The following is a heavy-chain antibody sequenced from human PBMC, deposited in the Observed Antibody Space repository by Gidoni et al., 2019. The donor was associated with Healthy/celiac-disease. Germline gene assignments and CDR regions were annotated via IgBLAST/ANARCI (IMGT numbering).Heavy chain of an antibody. CDR3: AKAMIRSSSSWLGAGEGGFDY. CDR1: GFTFSSYA. D-gene: IGHD6-13*01. CDR2: ISGSGGST. J-gene: IGHJ4*02. Sequence: EVQLLESGGGLVQPGGSLRLSCAASGFTFSSYAMSLVRQAPGKGLEGVSAISGSGGSTYYADSGKGRFTISRDNSKNTLYLKMNSLRAEDTAVYYCAKAMIRSSSSWLGAGEGGFDYWGQGTLVTVSS. V-gene: IGHV3-23*01.